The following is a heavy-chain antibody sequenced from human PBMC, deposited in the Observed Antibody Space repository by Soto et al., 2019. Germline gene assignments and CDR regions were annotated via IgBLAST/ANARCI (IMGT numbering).Heavy chain of an antibody. CDR2: IYYTGST. Sequence: SETLSLTCSVSGASIRSGGYYWSWLRQSPGKGLEWIGHIYYTGSTSYSPSLKSRLTISLDTSKNQFSLDLRSVTAADTAMYYCARIEMASIKWGRGTLVTFSS. CDR1: GASIRSGGYY. V-gene: IGHV4-31*03. J-gene: IGHJ4*02. CDR3: ARIEMASIK.